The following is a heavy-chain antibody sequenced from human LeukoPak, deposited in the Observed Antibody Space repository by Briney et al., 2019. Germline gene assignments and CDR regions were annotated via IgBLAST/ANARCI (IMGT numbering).Heavy chain of an antibody. V-gene: IGHV3-53*01. CDR3: ARVRSSGAHGSFDY. Sequence: GGSLRLSCAASGLTVSKNYMSWVRQAPGKGLESVSVIYSGGSTYYADSVRGRFTISRDNSKNTLYLQMNSLRVEDTAVYYCARVRSSGAHGSFDYWGQGTLVTVSS. D-gene: IGHD6-6*01. CDR2: IYSGGST. CDR1: GLTVSKNY. J-gene: IGHJ4*02.